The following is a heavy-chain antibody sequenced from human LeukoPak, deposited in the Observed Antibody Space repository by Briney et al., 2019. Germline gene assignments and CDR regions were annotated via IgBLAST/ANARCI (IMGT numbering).Heavy chain of an antibody. CDR2: ISYDGSKT. CDR3: AKEHGDYRLGDTMDV. D-gene: IGHD4-17*01. CDR1: GFTFSSYG. V-gene: IGHV3-30*18. Sequence: GGSLRLSCAASGFTFSSYGMHWVRQAPGKGLEWVAVISYDGSKTYYADAVKGRITISRDNSKNTLYVQMNSLRAEDTAVYYCAKEHGDYRLGDTMDVWGQGTTVAVSS. J-gene: IGHJ6*02.